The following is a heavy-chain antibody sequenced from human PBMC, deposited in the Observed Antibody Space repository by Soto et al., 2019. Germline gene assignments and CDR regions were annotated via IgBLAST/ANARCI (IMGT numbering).Heavy chain of an antibody. J-gene: IGHJ2*01. Sequence: QVQLQESGPGLVKPSGTLSLTCAVSGGSISSSNWWSWVRQPPGKGLEWIGEIYHSGSTNYNPSLKRRVTLXADXSXPQFSLKLSSVTAADTAVYYCASSAQQLVFDWYFDLWGRGTLVTVSS. CDR3: ASSAQQLVFDWYFDL. CDR2: IYHSGST. V-gene: IGHV4-4*02. CDR1: GGSISSSNW. D-gene: IGHD6-13*01.